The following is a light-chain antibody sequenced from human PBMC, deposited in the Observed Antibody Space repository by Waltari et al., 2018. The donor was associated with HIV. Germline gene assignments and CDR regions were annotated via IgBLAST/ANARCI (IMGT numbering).Light chain of an antibody. J-gene: IGLJ3*02. CDR2: SNS. V-gene: IGLV1-44*01. CDR3: GAWDDSLKGFM. Sequence: QSVLTQPPSASGAPGQRVTISCSGSRSNIGSNPVSWYQQLPGTAPKLLISSNSQRPSGVPERFSGSKSGSSASLAISGLQSEDESQYFCGAWDDSLKGFMFGGGTQLTVL. CDR1: RSNIGSNP.